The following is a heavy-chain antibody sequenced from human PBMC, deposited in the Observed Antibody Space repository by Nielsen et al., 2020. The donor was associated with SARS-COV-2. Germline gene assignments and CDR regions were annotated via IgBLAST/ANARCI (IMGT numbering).Heavy chain of an antibody. J-gene: IGHJ4*02. D-gene: IGHD6-19*01. CDR3: ARDYSGWVVGYFDY. CDR2: ISGSGGST. CDR1: GFTFSSYA. V-gene: IGHV3-23*01. Sequence: GESLKISCAASGFTFSSYAMSWVRQAPGKGLEWVSAISGSGGSTYYADSVKGRFTISRDNSKNTLYLQMNSLRAEDTAVYYCARDYSGWVVGYFDYWGQGTLVTVSS.